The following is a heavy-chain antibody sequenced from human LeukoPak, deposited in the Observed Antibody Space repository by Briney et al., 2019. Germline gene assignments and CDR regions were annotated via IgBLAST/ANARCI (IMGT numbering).Heavy chain of an antibody. Sequence: PSETLSLTCTVSGGSISSGSYYWSWIQQPAGKGLEWIGRIYTSGSTNYNPSLKSRVTISVDTSKNQFSLKLSSVTAADTAVYYCARGNGNNWNPNWFDPWGQGTLVTVSS. CDR1: GGSISSGSYY. CDR2: IYTSGST. D-gene: IGHD1-20*01. J-gene: IGHJ5*02. CDR3: ARGNGNNWNPNWFDP. V-gene: IGHV4-61*02.